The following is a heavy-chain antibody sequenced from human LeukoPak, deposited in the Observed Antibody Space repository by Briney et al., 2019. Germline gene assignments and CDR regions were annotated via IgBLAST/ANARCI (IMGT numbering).Heavy chain of an antibody. Sequence: ASVKVSCKASGYTFTSYYMHWVRQAPGQGLEWMGIINPSGGSTSYARKFQGRVTMTRDTSTSAVYMELSSLRSEDTAVYYCARDQRYDFWSGSFDFWGQGTLVTVSS. D-gene: IGHD3-3*01. CDR2: INPSGGST. V-gene: IGHV1-46*01. CDR3: ARDQRYDFWSGSFDF. J-gene: IGHJ4*02. CDR1: GYTFTSYY.